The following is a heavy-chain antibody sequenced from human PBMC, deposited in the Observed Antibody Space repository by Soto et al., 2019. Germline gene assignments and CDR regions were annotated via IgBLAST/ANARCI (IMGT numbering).Heavy chain of an antibody. CDR3: ARGRKGFSSSCYVD. Sequence: PSETLSLTCAVYGGSFSVYYWTWIRQPPGKGLEWIGEINDSGGTDYNPSLKSRVTISLDTSKNQLSLKLSSVTAADTAVYYCARGRKGFSSSCYVDWGQGTLVTVSS. V-gene: IGHV4-34*01. J-gene: IGHJ4*02. CDR1: GGSFSVYY. D-gene: IGHD6-13*01. CDR2: INDSGGT.